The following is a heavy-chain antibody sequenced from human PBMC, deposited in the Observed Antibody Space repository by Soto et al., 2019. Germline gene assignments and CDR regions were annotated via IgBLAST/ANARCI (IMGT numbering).Heavy chain of an antibody. CDR2: ISYDGSNK. CDR1: GFTFSSYG. CDR3: AGSGWYGVDYYYGMDV. V-gene: IGHV3-30*03. J-gene: IGHJ6*02. D-gene: IGHD6-19*01. Sequence: QVQLVESGGGVVQPGRSLRLSCAASGFTFSSYGMHWVRQAPGKGLEWVAVISYDGSNKYYADSVKGRFTISRDNSKNTLYLQMNSLSAEDTAVYYCAGSGWYGVDYYYGMDVWGQGTTVTVSS.